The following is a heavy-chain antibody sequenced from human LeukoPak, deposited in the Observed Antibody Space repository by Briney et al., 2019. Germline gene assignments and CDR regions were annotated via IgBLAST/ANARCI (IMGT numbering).Heavy chain of an antibody. D-gene: IGHD6-13*01. J-gene: IGHJ4*02. V-gene: IGHV5-10-1*01. Sequence: GESLNISCKGSGYKFTSYWISWVRQMPGKGLEWMGRIDPSDSYTNYSPSFQGHVTTSIDKSINTAFLQWSSLKASDTAMYYCVRHGGSTLWDWGQGTLVTVSS. CDR1: GYKFTSYW. CDR2: IDPSDSYT. CDR3: VRHGGSTLWD.